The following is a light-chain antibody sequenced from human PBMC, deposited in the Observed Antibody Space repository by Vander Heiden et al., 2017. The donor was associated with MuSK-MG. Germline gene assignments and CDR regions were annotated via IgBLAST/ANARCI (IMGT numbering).Light chain of an antibody. CDR1: QSVLYSSNNKNY. V-gene: IGKV4-1*01. J-gene: IGKJ1*01. CDR3: LQDYSTPIT. CDR2: WAS. Sequence: DIVMTQSPDSLAVSLGERASINCKSSQSVLYSSNNKNYLTWYQQKPGQPPKLLIYWASTRESGVPDRFSGRGSGTEFTLTISSLQAEDVAVYYCLQDYSTPITFGQGTKVEIK.